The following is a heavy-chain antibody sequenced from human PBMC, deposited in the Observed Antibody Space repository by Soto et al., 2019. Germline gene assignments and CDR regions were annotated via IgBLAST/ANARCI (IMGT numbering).Heavy chain of an antibody. V-gene: IGHV3-21*01. CDR1: GFTFGTYS. J-gene: IGHJ6*02. Sequence: GGSLRLSCVGSGFTFGTYSINWVRQAPGKGLEWVSSISSRSDIYYADSVKGRFTISRDNAKNSVSLQMNSLRAEYTAGYYCAREYPAWPLAYGLDVWGQGTSVTVS. CDR2: ISSRSDI. CDR3: AREYPAWPLAYGLDV.